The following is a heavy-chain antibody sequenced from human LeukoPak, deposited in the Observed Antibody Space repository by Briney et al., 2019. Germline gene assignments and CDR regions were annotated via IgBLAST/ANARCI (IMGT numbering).Heavy chain of an antibody. Sequence: GGSLRLSCATSGFTFSTYAFSWVRQAPGKGLEWVADISNSGRIHYADSVKGRFTISGDNAKNSLYLQMNSLRAEDTAVYYCARGDFDWFNWFDPWGQGTLVTVSS. D-gene: IGHD3-9*01. V-gene: IGHV3-48*03. J-gene: IGHJ5*02. CDR1: GFTFSTYA. CDR2: ISNSGRI. CDR3: ARGDFDWFNWFDP.